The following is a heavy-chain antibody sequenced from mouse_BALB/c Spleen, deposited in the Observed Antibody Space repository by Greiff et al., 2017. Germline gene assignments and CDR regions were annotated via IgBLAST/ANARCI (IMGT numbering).Heavy chain of an antibody. CDR1: GFTFSNYW. J-gene: IGHJ3*01. CDR2: IRLKSNNYAT. V-gene: IGHV6-6*02. Sequence: VQLKESGGGLVQPGGSMKLSCVASGFTFSNYWMNWVRQSPEKGLEWVAEIRLKSNNYATHYAESVKGRFTISRDDSKSSVYLQMNNLRAEDTGIYYCTRQTGTAYWGQGTLVTVSA. D-gene: IGHD4-1*01. CDR3: TRQTGTAY.